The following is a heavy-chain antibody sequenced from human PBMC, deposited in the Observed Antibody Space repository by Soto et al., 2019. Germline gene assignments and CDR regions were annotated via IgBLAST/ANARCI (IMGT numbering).Heavy chain of an antibody. CDR1: GFIFSGYA. J-gene: IGHJ4*02. CDR2: ISYDGNTQ. Sequence: QVQLVESGGGGVQPGGSLRLSCAASGFIFSGYAMHWVRQAPGKGLEWVAVISYDGNTQYYADSVKGRFTVSRDNSNNILYVEMNNLRDEDTAMYYCAKETNAYEINFWGQGTLVTVSP. CDR3: AKETNAYEINF. V-gene: IGHV3-30-3*01. D-gene: IGHD3-9*01.